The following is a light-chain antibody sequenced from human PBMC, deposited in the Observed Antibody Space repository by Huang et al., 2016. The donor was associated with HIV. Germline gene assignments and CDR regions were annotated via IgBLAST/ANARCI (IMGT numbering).Light chain of an antibody. Sequence: DIQMTQSPSSLSASMGDRVNITCRSSRNIGSLLNWYQQKPGRAPKLLIFTTLTLETGVPSKFSGSGSGTDFTLTINSLQPEDVATYYCQQSYSSPRVSFGPGTTVDIK. J-gene: IGKJ3*01. CDR2: TTL. V-gene: IGKV1-39*01. CDR3: QQSYSSPRVS. CDR1: RNIGSL.